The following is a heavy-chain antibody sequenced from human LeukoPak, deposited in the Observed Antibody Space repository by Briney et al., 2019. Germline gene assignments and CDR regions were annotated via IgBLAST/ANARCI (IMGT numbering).Heavy chain of an antibody. D-gene: IGHD5-12*01. Sequence: SGGSLRLSCAASGFTFSSYSMNWVRQAPGKGLEWVSSISSSSSYIYYADSVKGRFTISRDNAKNSLYLQMNSLRAEDTAVYYCARGPSGYHNTGGQGTLVTVSS. CDR3: ARGPSGYHNT. V-gene: IGHV3-21*01. CDR2: ISSSSSYI. CDR1: GFTFSSYS. J-gene: IGHJ4*02.